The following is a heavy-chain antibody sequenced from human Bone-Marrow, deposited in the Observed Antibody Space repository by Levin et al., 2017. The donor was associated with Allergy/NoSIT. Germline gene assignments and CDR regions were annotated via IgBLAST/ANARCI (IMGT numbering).Heavy chain of an antibody. CDR3: ARDPTPTYYDILTGDNRFDY. D-gene: IGHD3-9*01. CDR1: GYTFTSYY. CDR2: INPSGGST. J-gene: IGHJ4*02. V-gene: IGHV1-46*01. Sequence: ASVKVSCKASGYTFTSYYMHWVRQAPGQGLEWMGIINPSGGSTSYAQKFQGRVTMTRDTSTSTVYMELSSLRSEDTAVYYCARDPTPTYYDILTGDNRFDYWGQGTLVTVSS.